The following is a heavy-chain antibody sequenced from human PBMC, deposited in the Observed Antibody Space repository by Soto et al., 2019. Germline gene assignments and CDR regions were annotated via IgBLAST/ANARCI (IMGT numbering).Heavy chain of an antibody. CDR2: TSNSGST. J-gene: IGHJ4*02. D-gene: IGHD2-2*01. V-gene: IGHV4-31*03. CDR3: ARGGGSTKVDY. Sequence: QVQLQESGPGLVKPSQTLYLTCTVSGGSITSNGYYWSWIRQHPGEGLEWIGFTSNSGSTSYNPSLKSRVTISVDTSSNQFSLNLKSVTAADTAVYYCARGGGSTKVDYWGQGTLVTVSP. CDR1: GGSITSNGYY.